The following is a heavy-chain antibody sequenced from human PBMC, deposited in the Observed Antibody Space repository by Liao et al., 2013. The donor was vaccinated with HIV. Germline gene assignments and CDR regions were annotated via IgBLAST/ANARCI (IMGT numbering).Heavy chain of an antibody. CDR1: GGSISSYY. D-gene: IGHD3-22*01. J-gene: IGHJ5*02. CDR2: IYASGST. Sequence: QVQLQESGPGLVKPSETLSLTCTVSGGSISSYYWSWIRQPPGKGLECIGYIYASGSTNYNPSLKSRVTISVDTSKNQFSLKLSSVTAADTAVYYCARGTYYYHTSGPRFAWFDPWGQGTLVTVSS. V-gene: IGHV4-59*01. CDR3: ARGTYYYHTSGPRFAWFDP.